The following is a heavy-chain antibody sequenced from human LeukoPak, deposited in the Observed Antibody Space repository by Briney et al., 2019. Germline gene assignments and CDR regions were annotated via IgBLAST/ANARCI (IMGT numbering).Heavy chain of an antibody. D-gene: IGHD1-26*01. CDR1: GGSISRYF. J-gene: IGHJ5*02. V-gene: IGHV4-59*08. Sequence: RASETLSLTCTVSGGSISRYFWSWIRQPPGKGLEWIGHIYYSGTTNYNPSLKSRVTISVDMSKNQFSLKLSSVTAADTAVYYCARQVGVLMKWERPTAFDPWGQGTLVTVSS. CDR3: ARQVGVLMKWERPTAFDP. CDR2: IYYSGTT.